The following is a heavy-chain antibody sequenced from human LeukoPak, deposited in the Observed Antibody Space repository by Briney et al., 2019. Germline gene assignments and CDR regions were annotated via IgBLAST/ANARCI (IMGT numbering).Heavy chain of an antibody. CDR1: GYTLTELS. V-gene: IGHV1-24*01. Sequence: ASVKVSCKVSGYTLTELSMHWVRQAPGKGLEWMGGFDPEDGETIYAQKFQGRVTMTRDTSTSTVYMELSSLRSEDTAVYYCARDPTYYYDSSGYYFDYWGQGTLVTVSS. CDR2: FDPEDGET. D-gene: IGHD3-22*01. CDR3: ARDPTYYYDSSGYYFDY. J-gene: IGHJ4*02.